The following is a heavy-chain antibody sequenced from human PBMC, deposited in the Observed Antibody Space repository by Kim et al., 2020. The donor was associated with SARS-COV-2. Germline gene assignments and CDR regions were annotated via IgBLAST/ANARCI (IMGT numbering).Heavy chain of an antibody. CDR3: ARHAYNWNYFDY. D-gene: IGHD1-20*01. CDR2: IYYSGST. CDR1: GGSISSSSYY. J-gene: IGHJ4*02. V-gene: IGHV4-39*01. Sequence: SETLSLTCTVSGGSISSSSYYWGWIRQPPGKGLEWIGSIYYSGSTYYNPSLKSRVTISVDTSKNQFSLKLSSVTAADTAVYYCARHAYNWNYFDYWGQGTLVTVSS.